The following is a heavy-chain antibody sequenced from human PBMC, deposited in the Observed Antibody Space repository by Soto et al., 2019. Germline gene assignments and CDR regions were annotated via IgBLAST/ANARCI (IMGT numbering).Heavy chain of an antibody. V-gene: IGHV3-53*01. D-gene: IGHD3-10*01. CDR2: MYSGGSA. CDR1: GFSVSSTY. J-gene: IGHJ4*02. CDR3: ARVMMVRGVVFEY. Sequence: EVQLVESGGGLIQPGGSLRLSCAVSGFSVSSTYMSWVRQAPGKGLGWVSVMYSGGSAYYADSVKGLFSISRENSKNTLSLQMNSLRAEDTAVYYCARVMMVRGVVFEYWGRGTLVTVSS.